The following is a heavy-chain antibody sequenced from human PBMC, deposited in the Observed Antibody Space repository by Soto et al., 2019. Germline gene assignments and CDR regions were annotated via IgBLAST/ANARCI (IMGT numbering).Heavy chain of an antibody. D-gene: IGHD2-8*01. Sequence: PGGSLRLSCAASGFSFSAYGMHWVRQAPGKGLEWVAFISYDGSNTYYADSVRGRFTISRDNSKSTLYLQMNSLRPEDTAVFYCAKDANSYLCTNGVCYHDYWGKGTLVTVSS. CDR1: GFSFSAYG. CDR2: ISYDGSNT. J-gene: IGHJ4*02. CDR3: AKDANSYLCTNGVCYHDY. V-gene: IGHV3-30*18.